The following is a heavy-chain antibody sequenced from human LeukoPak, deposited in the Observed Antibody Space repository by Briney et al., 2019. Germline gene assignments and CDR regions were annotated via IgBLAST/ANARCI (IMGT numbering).Heavy chain of an antibody. D-gene: IGHD3-10*01. CDR2: IYYSGST. J-gene: IGHJ6*02. CDR1: GGSISSGGYY. CDR3: ASQKIVFPLMDGSYYYYGMDV. V-gene: IGHV4-31*03. Sequence: PSETLSLTCTVSGGSISSGGYYWSWIRQHPGKGLEWIGYIYYSGSTYYNPSLKSRVTISVDTSKNQFSLKLSSVTAADTAVYYCASQKIVFPLMDGSYYYYGMDVWGQGTTVTVSS.